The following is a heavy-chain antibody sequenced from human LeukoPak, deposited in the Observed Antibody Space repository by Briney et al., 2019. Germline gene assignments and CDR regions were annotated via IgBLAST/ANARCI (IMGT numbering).Heavy chain of an antibody. CDR1: GFTFSSYA. CDR3: ARGCCSSTSSPYYYYGIDV. J-gene: IGHJ6*02. CDR2: ISYDGSNK. V-gene: IGHV3-30-3*01. Sequence: GGSLRLSCAASGFTFSSYAMHWVRQAPGKGLEWVAVISYDGSNKYYADSVKGRFTISRDNSKNTLYLQMNSLRAEDTAVNYCARGCCSSTSSPYYYYGIDVWGQGTTVTVSS. D-gene: IGHD2-2*01.